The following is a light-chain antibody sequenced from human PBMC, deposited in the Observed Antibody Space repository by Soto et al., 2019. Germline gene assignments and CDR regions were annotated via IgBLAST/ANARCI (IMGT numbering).Light chain of an antibody. V-gene: IGKV3-20*01. CDR3: QQYSRSPLT. J-gene: IGKJ1*01. CDR2: GAS. Sequence: ECVLTQAPSTRSLSPSERATLSCRVSESVSSGYLAWYQQKPGQAPRLLIYGASTRATGIPDRFSGSGSGTDFTLTISRLEPEDVAVYYCQQYSRSPLTFGQGTKVDIK. CDR1: ESVSSGY.